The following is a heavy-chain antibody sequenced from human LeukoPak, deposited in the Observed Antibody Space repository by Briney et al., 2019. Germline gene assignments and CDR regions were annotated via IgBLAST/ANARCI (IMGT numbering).Heavy chain of an antibody. V-gene: IGHV4-31*03. CDR1: GGSISSGGYY. CDR3: ARCRRGPLHLRRLYWYFDL. J-gene: IGHJ2*01. D-gene: IGHD4-17*01. CDR2: IYYSGST. Sequence: SETLSLTCTVSGGSISSGGYYWSWIRQHPGKGLEWIGYIYYSGSTYYNPSLKSRVTISVDTSKNRFSLKLSSVTAADTAVYYCARCRRGPLHLRRLYWYFDLWGRGTLVTVSS.